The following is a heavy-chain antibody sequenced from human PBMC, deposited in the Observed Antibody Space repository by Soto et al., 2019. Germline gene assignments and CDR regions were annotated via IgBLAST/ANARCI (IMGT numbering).Heavy chain of an antibody. J-gene: IGHJ4*02. CDR1: EIIFSGYG. CDR3: GRDGVGGTVFFGYLDY. V-gene: IGHV3-33*01. Sequence: QVQLVESGGGVVQPGRSLRLSCAVSEIIFSGYGMHWVRQAPGKGLEWVAVIRFDGSNIHYADSVKGRFTISRDNSKNTVYRQMDKLRADDTAVYYCGRDGVGGTVFFGYLDYWGQGALVTVSS. CDR2: IRFDGSNI. D-gene: IGHD1-26*01.